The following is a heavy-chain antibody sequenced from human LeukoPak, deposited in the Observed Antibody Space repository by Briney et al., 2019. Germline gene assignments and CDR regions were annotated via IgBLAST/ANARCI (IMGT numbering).Heavy chain of an antibody. CDR2: INHSGST. J-gene: IGHJ4*02. CDR1: GGSFSGYY. D-gene: IGHD2-2*01. Sequence: SETLSLTCAVYGGSFSGYYWSWIRQPPGKGLEWIGVINHSGSTNYNPSLKSRVTISVDTSKNQFSLKLSSVTAADTAVYYCARWRYCSSTSCYWDFDYWGQGTLVTVSS. CDR3: ARWRYCSSTSCYWDFDY. V-gene: IGHV4-34*01.